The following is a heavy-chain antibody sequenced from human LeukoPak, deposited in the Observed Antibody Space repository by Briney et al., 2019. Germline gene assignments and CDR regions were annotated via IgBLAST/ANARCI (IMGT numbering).Heavy chain of an antibody. J-gene: IGHJ4*02. Sequence: PGGSLRLSCAASGFTFSRYGMNWVRQAPGKGLEWVSSISSGSSYTYFADSVKGRFTISRDNAKNSLYLQMNSLRAEDTAVYYCARGDKYIAFSPPLQGFDYWGQGTLVTVSS. V-gene: IGHV3-21*01. CDR1: GFTFSRYG. CDR3: ARGDKYIAFSPPLQGFDY. D-gene: IGHD3-3*02. CDR2: ISSGSSYT.